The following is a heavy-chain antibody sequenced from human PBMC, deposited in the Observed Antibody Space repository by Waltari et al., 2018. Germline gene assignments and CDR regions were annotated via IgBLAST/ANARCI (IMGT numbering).Heavy chain of an antibody. CDR3: AKVRGNGLYIIDGFDL. J-gene: IGHJ3*01. Sequence: EVQLLESGGGLVQPGGSLTLSCEASRFIFSNYAMMWVRLAPGKGVEWVSAISGSGRSTYSAESVKGRFTSSLDNSKNTLYLQMNSLRAEDTAKYYCAKVRGNGLYIIDGFDLWGQGTMVTVSS. V-gene: IGHV3-23*01. CDR2: ISGSGRST. CDR1: RFIFSNYA. D-gene: IGHD5-12*01.